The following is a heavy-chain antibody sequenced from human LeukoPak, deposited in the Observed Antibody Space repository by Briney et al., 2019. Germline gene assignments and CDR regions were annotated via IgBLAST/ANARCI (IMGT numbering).Heavy chain of an antibody. V-gene: IGHV1-2*02. CDR3: AREVITGTTVDFDY. Sequence: ASVNVSCKASGYTFTGYYMHWVRQAPGQGLEWMGWINPNSGGTNYAQKFQGRVTMTRDTSISTAYMELSRLRSDDTAVYYCAREVITGTTVDFDYWGQGTLVTVSS. CDR1: GYTFTGYY. D-gene: IGHD1-7*01. J-gene: IGHJ4*02. CDR2: INPNSGGT.